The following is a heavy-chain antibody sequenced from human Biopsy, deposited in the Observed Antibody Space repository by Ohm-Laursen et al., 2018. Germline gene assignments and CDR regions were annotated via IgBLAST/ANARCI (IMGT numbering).Heavy chain of an antibody. CDR1: GDSLTSGPEN. J-gene: IGHJ4*02. Sequence: PGTLPLTCTVSGDSLTSGPENWSWIRQSPGQGLEYIGFIYSGGNTNYNPSLKNRVTMSVDTSKNQFYLKLYSVTAADTAVYYCARGRRTSGWPYFDNWGQGALVIVSP. D-gene: IGHD6-19*01. CDR3: ARGRRTSGWPYFDN. V-gene: IGHV4-61*01. CDR2: IYSGGNT.